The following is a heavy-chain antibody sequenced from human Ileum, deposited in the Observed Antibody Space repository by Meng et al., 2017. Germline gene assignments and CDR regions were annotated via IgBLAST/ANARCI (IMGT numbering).Heavy chain of an antibody. D-gene: IGHD2-2*01. CDR2: ISAYNDDR. CDR1: GYTFSSSG. V-gene: IGHV1-18*01. Sequence: ASVKVSCKASGYTFSSSGIAWVRQAPGQGLEWMGWISAYNDDRNYAQKLQGRVTMTTDTSTSTAYMELNNLRSDDTAIYCCAKLGYCSRSRCYPEDDWFDPWGQGTLVTVSS. CDR3: AKLGYCSRSRCYPEDDWFDP. J-gene: IGHJ5*02.